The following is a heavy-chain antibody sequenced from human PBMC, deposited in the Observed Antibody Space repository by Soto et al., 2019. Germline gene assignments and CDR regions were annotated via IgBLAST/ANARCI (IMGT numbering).Heavy chain of an antibody. V-gene: IGHV6-1*01. CDR3: ERDTQEILVLTFFAS. J-gene: IGHJ4*02. D-gene: IGHD2-15*01. CDR2: TYYRSKWYN. CDR1: GDSVSSNSAA. Sequence: PSQTLSLTCAISGDSVSSNSAAWNWIRQSPSRGLEWLGRTYYRSKWYNDYAVSVKSRITINSDTSKNQFSLQLNSVTPEDTAVFYFERDTQEILVLTFFASGGRGPLDPVS.